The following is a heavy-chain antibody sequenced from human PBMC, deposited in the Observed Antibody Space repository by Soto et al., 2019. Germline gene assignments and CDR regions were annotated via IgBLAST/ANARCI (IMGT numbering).Heavy chain of an antibody. CDR2: ISGSGGSI. J-gene: IGHJ4*02. V-gene: IGHV3-23*01. CDR1: GFTFSSYA. Sequence: EVQLLESGGGLVQPGGSLRLSCAASGFTFSSYAMSWVRQAPGKGLEWVSAISGSGGSIYYADSVKGRFTISRDNSKNTLYLQMNSLRAEDTAVYYCAKDKIWSGGIDYWGQGTLVTVSS. CDR3: AKDKIWSGGIDY. D-gene: IGHD3-3*01.